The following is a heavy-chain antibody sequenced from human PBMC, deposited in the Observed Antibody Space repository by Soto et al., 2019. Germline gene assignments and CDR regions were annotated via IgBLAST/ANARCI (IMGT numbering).Heavy chain of an antibody. Sequence: EVQLLESGGGLVQPGGSLRLSCAASGFTFSSYAMSWVRQAPGKGLEWVSAISGSGGSTYYADSVKGRFTISRDNSKNTLYLQMNSLRAEDTAVYYCAKDKRGMGNYYGSGSYYGNAFDIWGQGTMVTVSS. J-gene: IGHJ3*02. CDR2: ISGSGGST. D-gene: IGHD3-10*01. CDR3: AKDKRGMGNYYGSGSYYGNAFDI. V-gene: IGHV3-23*01. CDR1: GFTFSSYA.